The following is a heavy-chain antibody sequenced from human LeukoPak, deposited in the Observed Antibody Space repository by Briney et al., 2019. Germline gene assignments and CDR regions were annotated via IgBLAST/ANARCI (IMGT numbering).Heavy chain of an antibody. CDR3: ARGILWFGDDV. D-gene: IGHD3-10*01. V-gene: IGHV1-8*01. CDR2: MNPNSGNT. CDR1: GYTFTNYD. J-gene: IGHJ6*04. Sequence: ASVKVCCKASGYTFTNYDINWVRQATGQGLEWMGWMNPNSGNTGYAQKFQGRVTMTRNTSISTAYMELSSLRSEDTAVYYCARGILWFGDDVWGKGTTVTISS.